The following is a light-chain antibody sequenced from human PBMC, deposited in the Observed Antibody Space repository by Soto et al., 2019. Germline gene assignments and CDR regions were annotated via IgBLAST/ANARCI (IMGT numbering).Light chain of an antibody. CDR3: QQYGRSLWT. CDR2: GAS. CDR1: QGFTSY. Sequence: TQSPSSFSASTGHRVTITCRASQGFTSYLAWCQQKPGQAPRLLIYGASSRATGIPDRFSGSGSGTDFTLTISRLEPEDFAVYYCQQYGRSLWTFGQGTKVDIK. J-gene: IGKJ1*01. V-gene: IGKV3-20*01.